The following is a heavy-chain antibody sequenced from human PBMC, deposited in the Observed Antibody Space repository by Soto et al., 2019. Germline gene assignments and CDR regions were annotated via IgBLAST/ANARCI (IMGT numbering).Heavy chain of an antibody. CDR1: GYTFTSYA. D-gene: IGHD6-13*01. Sequence: ASVKVSCNASGYTFTSYAMHCERLPPGQRLEWMGWINAGNGNTKYSQKCQGRVTITRDTSASTAYMELSSLRSEDTAVYYCARSGGIAAAGPYWGQGTLFTVSS. J-gene: IGHJ4*02. V-gene: IGHV1-3*01. CDR2: INAGNGNT. CDR3: ARSGGIAAAGPY.